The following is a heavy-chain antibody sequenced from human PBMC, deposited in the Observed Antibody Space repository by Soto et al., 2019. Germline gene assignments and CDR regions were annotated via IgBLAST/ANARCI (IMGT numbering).Heavy chain of an antibody. J-gene: IGHJ4*02. Sequence: QVQLVESGGGVVRPGRSLRLSCAASGFSFSSCAMHWVRQAPGKGLEWVAVVSHDGSNKYYADSVKGRVTISRDNSINTVYLQMNSLRAEDTAVYYCARVSIAVAGIASYFDYWGQGTLVTVSS. D-gene: IGHD6-19*01. V-gene: IGHV3-30-3*01. CDR3: ARVSIAVAGIASYFDY. CDR2: VSHDGSNK. CDR1: GFSFSSCA.